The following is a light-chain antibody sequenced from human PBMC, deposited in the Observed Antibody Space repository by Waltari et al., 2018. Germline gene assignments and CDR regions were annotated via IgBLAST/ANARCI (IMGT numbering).Light chain of an antibody. V-gene: IGKV1-17*01. J-gene: IGKJ4*01. CDR3: QQGKSYPLT. CDR1: QDISNY. CDR2: YAN. Sequence: DIQMCQCPTSLSACVGDRVTITCRASQDISNYLNGYQHKPGKAPKLLIYYANTLASGVPSRFSGSGSGTEFTLTISSLQPEDSETYYCQQGKSYPLTFGRGTKVEIK.